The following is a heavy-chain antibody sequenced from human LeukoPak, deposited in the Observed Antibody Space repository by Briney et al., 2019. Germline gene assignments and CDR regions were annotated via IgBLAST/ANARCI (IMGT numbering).Heavy chain of an antibody. V-gene: IGHV3-64*01. CDR3: ARAKSGSYFCYYGMDV. CDR1: GFTFSSYA. Sequence: GGSLRLSCAASGFTFSSYAMHWVRQPPGKGLEYVSAISSNGGSTYYANSVKGRFTISRDNSKNTLYLQMGSLRAEDMAVYYCARAKSGSYFCYYGMDVWGQGTTVTVSS. CDR2: ISSNGGST. D-gene: IGHD1-26*01. J-gene: IGHJ6*02.